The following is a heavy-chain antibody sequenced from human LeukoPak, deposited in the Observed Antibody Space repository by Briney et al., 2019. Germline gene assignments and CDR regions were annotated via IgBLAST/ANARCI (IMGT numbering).Heavy chain of an antibody. CDR2: IYYSGST. CDR1: GGSLSSYY. Sequence: SETLSLTCTVSGGSLSSYYWSWIRQPPGKGLEWIGYIYYSGSTNYNPSLKSRVTISVDTSKNQFSLKLSSVTAADTAVYYCARSYDYVWGSYRPLAFDIWGQGTMVTVSS. V-gene: IGHV4-59*08. CDR3: ARSYDYVWGSYRPLAFDI. J-gene: IGHJ3*02. D-gene: IGHD3-16*02.